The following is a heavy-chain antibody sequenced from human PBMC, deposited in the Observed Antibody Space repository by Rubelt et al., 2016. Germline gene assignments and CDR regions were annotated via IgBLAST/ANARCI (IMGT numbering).Heavy chain of an antibody. CDR2: IYHSGSS. J-gene: IGHJ4*02. CDR3: ARPTSHYGDYYH. V-gene: IGHV4-61*05. Sequence: QLQLQESGPGLVKPSETLSLTCTVSGGSISSSYYFGGWIRQPPGQGLEWIGEIYHSGSSIYNPSLKSRVTISVDQSKNQFSRELSAVSAADTAVYYCARPTSHYGDYYHWGQGILVTVSS. CDR1: GGSISSSYYF. D-gene: IGHD4-17*01.